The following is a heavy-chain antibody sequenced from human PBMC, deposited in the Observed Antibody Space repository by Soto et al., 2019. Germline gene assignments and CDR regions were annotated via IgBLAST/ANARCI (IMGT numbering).Heavy chain of an antibody. CDR1: GYTFTGYY. CDR2: INPNSGGT. CDR3: AIDPVAGTGGHSCYYYGMDV. V-gene: IGHV1-2*02. D-gene: IGHD6-19*01. Sequence: GASMKVSCKASGYTFTGYYMHWVRRAPGQGLEWMGWINPNSGGTNYAQKFQGRVTMTRDTSISTAYMELSRLRSDDTAVYYCAIDPVAGTGGHSCYYYGMDVWGQGTTVTVSS. J-gene: IGHJ6*02.